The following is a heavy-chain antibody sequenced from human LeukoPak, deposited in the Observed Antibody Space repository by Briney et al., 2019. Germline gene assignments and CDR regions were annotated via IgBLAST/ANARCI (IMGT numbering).Heavy chain of an antibody. Sequence: ASVKVSCKASGGTFSSYAISWVRQAPGQGLEWMGGIIPIFGTANYAQKFQGRVTITADESTSTAYMELSSLRSEDTAVYYCARAEYQLPYYYYYMDVWGKGTTVTVSS. CDR3: ARAEYQLPYYYYYMDV. V-gene: IGHV1-69*13. CDR2: IIPIFGTA. CDR1: GGTFSSYA. D-gene: IGHD2-2*01. J-gene: IGHJ6*03.